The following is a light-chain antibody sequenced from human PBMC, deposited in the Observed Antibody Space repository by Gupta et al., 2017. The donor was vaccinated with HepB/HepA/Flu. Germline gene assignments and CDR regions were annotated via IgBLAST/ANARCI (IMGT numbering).Light chain of an antibody. J-gene: IGLJ3*02. Sequence: QSALTQPASVSGSPGQSITISCTGTSSDIGRYNYVSWYQQHPGKAPKLMIYEVTNRPSGISNRFSGSKSGNTASLTISGLQAEDEADYYCGSYTTSNTWVFGGGTKLTVL. CDR2: EVT. V-gene: IGLV2-14*01. CDR1: SSDIGRYNY. CDR3: GSYTTSNTWV.